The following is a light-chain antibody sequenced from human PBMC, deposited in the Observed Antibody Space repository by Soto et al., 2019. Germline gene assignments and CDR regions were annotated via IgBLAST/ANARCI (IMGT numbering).Light chain of an antibody. V-gene: IGLV2-14*01. Sequence: QSALTQPASVSGSPGQSSTISCTGTSSDVGAYNYVSWYQQHPGKAPKLMIFEVSDRPSGVSNRFSGSKSGNTASLTISGLQAEDDADYYCSSYTSSNTLVFGGGTKLTVL. CDR1: SSDVGAYNY. CDR3: SSYTSSNTLV. J-gene: IGLJ3*02. CDR2: EVS.